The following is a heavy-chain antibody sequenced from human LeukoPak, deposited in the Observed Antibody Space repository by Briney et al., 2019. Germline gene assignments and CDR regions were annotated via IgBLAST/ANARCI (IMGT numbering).Heavy chain of an antibody. Sequence: GGSLRLSCAASGFTLSSYAMSRVRQAPGKGLEWVSAISGSGGSTYYADSVKGRFTISRDNSKNTLYLQMNSLRAEDTAVYYCAKDRPYYDILTGYFNYYYYYGMDVWGKGTTVTVSS. D-gene: IGHD3-9*01. J-gene: IGHJ6*04. CDR1: GFTLSSYA. CDR3: AKDRPYYDILTGYFNYYYYYGMDV. CDR2: ISGSGGST. V-gene: IGHV3-23*01.